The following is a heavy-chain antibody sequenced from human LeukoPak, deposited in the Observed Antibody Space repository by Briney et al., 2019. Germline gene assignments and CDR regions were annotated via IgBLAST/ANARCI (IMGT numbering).Heavy chain of an antibody. D-gene: IGHD1-26*01. Sequence: SETLSLTCTVSGGSISSYYWSWIRQPPGKGPEWIGYIYYGGSTNYNPSLKSRVTISVDTSKNQFSLKLSSVTAADTAAYYCARGGVGATVFDYWGQGTLVTVSS. J-gene: IGHJ4*02. CDR3: ARGGVGATVFDY. CDR1: GGSISSYY. CDR2: IYYGGST. V-gene: IGHV4-59*01.